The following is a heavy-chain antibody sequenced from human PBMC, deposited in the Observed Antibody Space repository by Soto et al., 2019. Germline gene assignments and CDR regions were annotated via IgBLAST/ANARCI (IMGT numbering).Heavy chain of an antibody. J-gene: IGHJ4*02. CDR3: ARDLSSSWYRDTFDY. CDR1: GYTFTSYA. V-gene: IGHV1-3*01. Sequence: GASVKVSCKASGYTFTSYAMHWVRQAPGQRLEWMGWINAGNGNTKYSQKFQGRVTITRDTSASTAYMELSSLRSEDTAVYYCARDLSSSWYRDTFDYWGQGTLVTXSS. D-gene: IGHD6-13*01. CDR2: INAGNGNT.